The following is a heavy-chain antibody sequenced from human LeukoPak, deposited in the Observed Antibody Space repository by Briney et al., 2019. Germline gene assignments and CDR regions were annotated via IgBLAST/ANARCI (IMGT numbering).Heavy chain of an antibody. D-gene: IGHD5-12*01. CDR1: GGSISSYY. CDR3: ARVRSGYDDLYYYYYYMDV. CDR2: ISYRGST. V-gene: IGHV4-59*07. Sequence: SDTLSLTCTVSGGSISSYYWPWIRQPPGKGLEWIGYISYRGSTNYNRSIKSRVAISVDTSKNQFPLNLNSVTAADTAVYYCARVRSGYDDLYYYYYYMDVWGKGTTVTITS. J-gene: IGHJ6*03.